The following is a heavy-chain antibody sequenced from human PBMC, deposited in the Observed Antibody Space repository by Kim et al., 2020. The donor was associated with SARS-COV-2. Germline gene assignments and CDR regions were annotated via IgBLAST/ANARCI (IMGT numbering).Heavy chain of an antibody. Sequence: AASVKGRFTISRDDPKNSLYLQMNSLKTEDTAVYFCARVGIASTTGYIDYWGQGTLVTVSS. D-gene: IGHD3-3*02. CDR3: ARVGIASTTGYIDY. J-gene: IGHJ4*02. V-gene: IGHV3-72*01.